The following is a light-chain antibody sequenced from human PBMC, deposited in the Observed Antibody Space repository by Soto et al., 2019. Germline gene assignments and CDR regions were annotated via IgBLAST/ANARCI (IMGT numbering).Light chain of an antibody. Sequence: EIVMAQSPVTLSVSPGERATLSCRASQSIGTNLAWYQQKPGQAPRLLISGASTRVSGVPARFSGSGSGTDFTLTISSLEPEDFAVYYCQQRSNWPITFGQGTKVDIK. CDR2: GAS. J-gene: IGKJ1*01. V-gene: IGKV3-15*01. CDR1: QSIGTN. CDR3: QQRSNWPIT.